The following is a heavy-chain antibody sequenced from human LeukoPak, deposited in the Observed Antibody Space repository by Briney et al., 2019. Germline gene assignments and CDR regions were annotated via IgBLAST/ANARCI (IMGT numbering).Heavy chain of an antibody. CDR2: INHSGST. J-gene: IGHJ5*02. D-gene: IGHD5-18*01. Sequence: SETLSLTCAVYGGFFSDYYWSWIRQPPGKGLEWIGKINHSGSTNYNPSLKSRVTISVDTSKNQFSLKLSSVTAADTAVYYCASRIQLWLSGSWFDPWGQGTRVTVSS. CDR1: GGFFSDYY. V-gene: IGHV4-34*01. CDR3: ASRIQLWLSGSWFDP.